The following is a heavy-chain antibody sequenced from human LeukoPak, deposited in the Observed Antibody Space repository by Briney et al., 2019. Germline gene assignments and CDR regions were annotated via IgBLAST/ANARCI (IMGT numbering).Heavy chain of an antibody. CDR3: ARAVAVAGTSSWFDP. CDR1: GFTFSSYS. J-gene: IGHJ5*02. Sequence: GGSLRLSCAASGFTFSSYSMTWVRQAPGKGLEWVSPISSSSSDIYYADSVKGRFTISRDNAKNSLYLQMNGLRAEDTAVYYCARAVAVAGTSSWFDPWGQGTLVTVSS. V-gene: IGHV3-21*01. CDR2: ISSSSSDI. D-gene: IGHD6-19*01.